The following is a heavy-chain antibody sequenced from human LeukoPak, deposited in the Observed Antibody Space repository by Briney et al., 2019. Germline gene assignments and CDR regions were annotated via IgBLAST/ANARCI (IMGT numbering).Heavy chain of an antibody. V-gene: IGHV4-39*07. CDR2: LYYSGST. CDR1: GGSISSSTYY. D-gene: IGHD6-19*01. J-gene: IGHJ4*02. CDR3: ARGRHSSGWYPFDS. Sequence: SETLSLTCTVSGGSISSSTYYWGWVRQPPGKGLEWIGSLYYSGSTYFNPSLKSRVTISVDTSKNRFSLRLSSVTAADSALYYCARGRHSSGWYPFDSWGQGTLVTVSS.